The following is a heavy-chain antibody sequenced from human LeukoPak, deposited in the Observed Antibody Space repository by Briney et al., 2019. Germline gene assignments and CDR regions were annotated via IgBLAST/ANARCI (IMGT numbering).Heavy chain of an antibody. J-gene: IGHJ6*03. CDR3: ARVGRGLRYYYYYMDV. CDR2: INTNTGNP. Sequence: ASVKVSCKASGYTFTSYAMNWVRQAPGQGLEWMGWINTNTGNPTYAQGFTGRFVFSLDTSVSTAYLQISSLKAEDTAVYYCARVGRGLRYYYYYMDVWGKGTTVTVSS. V-gene: IGHV7-4-1*02. CDR1: GYTFTSYA. D-gene: IGHD5-12*01.